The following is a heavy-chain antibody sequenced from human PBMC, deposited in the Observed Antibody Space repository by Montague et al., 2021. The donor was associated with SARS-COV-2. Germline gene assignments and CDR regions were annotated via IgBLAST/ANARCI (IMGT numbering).Heavy chain of an antibody. Sequence: SETLSLTCTVSGASVSSGSHYWIWIRQPPGKGLEFIGYIYYSGSSKYNPSHKSRVTISVDTSTNQVSLKVSSVTAADSAVYFCARGAGYSYGVDYWGRGTLVTVSS. D-gene: IGHD5-18*01. CDR3: ARGAGYSYGVDY. J-gene: IGHJ4*02. V-gene: IGHV4-61*01. CDR2: IYYSGSS. CDR1: GASVSSGSHY.